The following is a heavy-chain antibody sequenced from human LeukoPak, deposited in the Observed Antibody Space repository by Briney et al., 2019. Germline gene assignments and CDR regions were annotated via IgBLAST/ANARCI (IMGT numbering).Heavy chain of an antibody. CDR2: ISGSGGST. V-gene: IGHV3-23*01. J-gene: IGHJ4*02. CDR1: GFTFSSYG. D-gene: IGHD6-6*01. Sequence: GGSLRLSCAASGFTFSSYGMHWVRQAPGKGLEWVSAISGSGGSTYYADSVKGRFTISRDNSKNTLYLQMNSLRAEDTAVYYCAKDWKRSARPYYFDYWGQGTLVTVSS. CDR3: AKDWKRSARPYYFDY.